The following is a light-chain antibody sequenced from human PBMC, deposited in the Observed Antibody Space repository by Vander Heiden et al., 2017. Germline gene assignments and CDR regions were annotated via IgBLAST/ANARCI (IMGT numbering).Light chain of an antibody. Sequence: QLLLTQSPSASASLGASVMLTCTLRSGHSSGDNAWHQQQQQKGTRYLMKLNSDGSHSKGDGSPDRFSGSSSAAERDLTIPRREAEDEADYYCQTWGTGVGVFGGGTKLTVL. J-gene: IGLJ3*02. CDR3: QTWGTGVGV. V-gene: IGLV4-69*01. CDR1: SGHSSGD. CDR2: LNSDGSH.